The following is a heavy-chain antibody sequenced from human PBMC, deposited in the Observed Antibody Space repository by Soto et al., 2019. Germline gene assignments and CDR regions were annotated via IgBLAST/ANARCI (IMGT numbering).Heavy chain of an antibody. CDR2: IYYTGVT. V-gene: IGHV4-31*03. Sequence: SETLSLTFTVSGASLHIGGYYFSWIRPNPGKGLEWIGYIYYTGVTYYNPSLGSRVNISVDTSKNQFSLELTSETAADTAVYYCPRDGSCTANWLDPWGQGLLVTVSS. CDR3: PRDGSCTANWLDP. D-gene: IGHD2-8*02. J-gene: IGHJ5*02. CDR1: GASLHIGGYY.